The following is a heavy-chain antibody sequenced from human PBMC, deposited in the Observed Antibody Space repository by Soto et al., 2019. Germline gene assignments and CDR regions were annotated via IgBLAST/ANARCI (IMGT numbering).Heavy chain of an antibody. CDR3: ASDPDELVGPDYHYYGMDA. V-gene: IGHV1-69*06. CDR2: ILPVFGTT. Sequence: SVKVACKASGDPSINYGVIWVRQAPGQGLEWMGGILPVFGTTTYARNFQGRITITADKSTSTVYMELTSLRSDDTATYYCASDPDELVGPDYHYYGMDASDQGATVTVS. J-gene: IGHJ6*02. D-gene: IGHD1-26*01. CDR1: GDPSINYG.